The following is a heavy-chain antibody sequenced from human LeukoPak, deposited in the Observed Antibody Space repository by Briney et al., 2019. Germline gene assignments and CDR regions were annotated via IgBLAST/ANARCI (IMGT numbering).Heavy chain of an antibody. CDR3: AKDRTRYYGSGILTFRA. Sequence: GGPLRLSCAASGFTFSSYAMSWVRQAPGKGLEWVSAISGSGGSTYYADSVKGRFTISRDNSKNTLYLQMNSLRAEDTAVYYCAKDRTRYYGSGILTFRAWGQGTLVTVSS. CDR2: ISGSGGST. D-gene: IGHD3-10*01. V-gene: IGHV3-23*01. CDR1: GFTFSSYA. J-gene: IGHJ5*02.